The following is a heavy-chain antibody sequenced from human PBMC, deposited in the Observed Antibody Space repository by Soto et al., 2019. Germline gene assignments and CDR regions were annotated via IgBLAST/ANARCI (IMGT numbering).Heavy chain of an antibody. CDR3: ARDRIAARSG. CDR2: IYYSGTT. Sequence: PSETLSLTCAVSGSSISSSNWWGWIRQPPGKGLEWIGYIYYSGTTYYNPSLKSRVTMSVDTSKNQFSLKLTSVTAVDTAVYYCARDRIAARSGWGQGNLVTVSS. D-gene: IGHD6-6*01. J-gene: IGHJ4*02. CDR1: GSSISSSNW. V-gene: IGHV4-28*03.